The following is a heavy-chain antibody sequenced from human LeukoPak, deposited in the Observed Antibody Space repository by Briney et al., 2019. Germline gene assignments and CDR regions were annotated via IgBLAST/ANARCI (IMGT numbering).Heavy chain of an antibody. CDR1: GFTFSFYS. V-gene: IGHV3-21*01. D-gene: IGHD3-10*01. CDR3: AREFGGSASGAGY. CDR2: MSVSSGLI. J-gene: IGHJ4*02. Sequence: GGSPRLSCAASGFTFSFYSMNWVRQAPGKGLEWVSSMSVSSGLIYYADSVKGRFTVSRDNAKNSLYLQMNSLRAEDTAVYYCAREFGGSASGAGYWGQGTLVTVSS.